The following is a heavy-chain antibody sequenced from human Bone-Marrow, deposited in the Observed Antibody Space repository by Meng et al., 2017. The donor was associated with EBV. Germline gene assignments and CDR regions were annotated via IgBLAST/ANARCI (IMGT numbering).Heavy chain of an antibody. CDR1: GDSIHSGGYY. CDR2: IFFRGET. CDR3: ARAGGSFTVDP. V-gene: IGHV4-30-4*08. D-gene: IGHD1-26*01. J-gene: IGHJ5*02. Sequence: LQESGPGRVKPSQTLSLTCAATGDSIHSGGYYWSWIRQAPGKGLEWIGYIFFRGETYYTSSFRSRTTISLDTSKNQFSLKLTSVTAADTAVYYCARAGGSFTVDPWGQGALVTVSS.